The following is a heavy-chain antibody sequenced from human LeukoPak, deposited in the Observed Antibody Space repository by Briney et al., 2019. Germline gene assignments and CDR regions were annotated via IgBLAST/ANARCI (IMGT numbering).Heavy chain of an antibody. J-gene: IGHJ4*02. CDR1: GLSFSSYS. CDR2: IYSGGSI. V-gene: IGHV3-66*04. Sequence: GGSLRLSCAASGLSFSSYSMNWVRQAPGKGLEWVSVIYSGGSIYYADSVKGRFTISRDKSKNTLYLQMNSLRAEDTAVYYCARPPYGGVDYWGQGTLVTVSS. D-gene: IGHD4-23*01. CDR3: ARPPYGGVDY.